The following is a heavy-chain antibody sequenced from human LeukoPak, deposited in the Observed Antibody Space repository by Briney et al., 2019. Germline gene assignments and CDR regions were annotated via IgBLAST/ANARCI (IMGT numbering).Heavy chain of an antibody. Sequence: ASVKVSCKASGGTFSSYAISWVRQAPGQGLEWVGGIIPIFGTANYAQKFQGRVTITADKSTSTAYMELSSLRSDDTAVYYCARELIAGSRPFDYWGQGTLVTVSS. D-gene: IGHD6-13*01. V-gene: IGHV1-69*06. CDR3: ARELIAGSRPFDY. J-gene: IGHJ4*02. CDR2: IIPIFGTA. CDR1: GGTFSSYA.